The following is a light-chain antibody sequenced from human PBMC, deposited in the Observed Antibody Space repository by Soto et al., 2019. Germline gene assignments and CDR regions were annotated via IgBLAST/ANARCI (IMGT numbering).Light chain of an antibody. CDR3: QQYNSYST. J-gene: IGKJ1*01. CDR1: QSISSW. CDR2: KAS. V-gene: IGKV1-5*03. Sequence: DIQMTQCPSTLSASVGYRVTITCRASQSISSWLAWYQQKPGKAPKLLIYKASSLESGVPSRFSGSGSGTEFTLTISSLQPDDFATYYCQQYNSYSTFGQGTKVDI.